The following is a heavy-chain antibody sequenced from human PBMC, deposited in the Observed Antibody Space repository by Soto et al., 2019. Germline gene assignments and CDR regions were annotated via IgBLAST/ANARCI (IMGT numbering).Heavy chain of an antibody. Sequence: QVQLVQSGAELRKPGASVTVSCKATGYSFASYYMHWVRQAPGQGFEWMGTINPGDGRASYAQKFQGRISMTRDTSTNTLYLEMARLTSEDTSLYYGGRVGQSLHETFDSWGQGTQVTVSP. CDR1: GYSFASYY. V-gene: IGHV1-46*01. J-gene: IGHJ4*02. D-gene: IGHD3-3*01. CDR3: GRVGQSLHETFDS. CDR2: INPGDGRA.